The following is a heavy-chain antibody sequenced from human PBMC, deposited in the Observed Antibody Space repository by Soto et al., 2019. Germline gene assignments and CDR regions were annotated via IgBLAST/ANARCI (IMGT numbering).Heavy chain of an antibody. D-gene: IGHD6-6*01. Sequence: QLQPQESGPGLVEPSGTLALTRAVSGGYVHSGGNYLGWARPSPGKGLEGIGSVHDTGTTHYNPSLTSRVTISVDTSKNQFSLNVNSVTAADTAVYYCARGLSSPSAAGVWGQGTLVTVSS. CDR2: VHDTGTT. CDR1: GGYVHSGGNY. J-gene: IGHJ4*02. CDR3: ARGLSSPSAAGV. V-gene: IGHV4-39*01.